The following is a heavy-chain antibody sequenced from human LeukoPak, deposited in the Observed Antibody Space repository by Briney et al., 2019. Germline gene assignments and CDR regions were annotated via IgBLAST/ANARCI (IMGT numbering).Heavy chain of an antibody. D-gene: IGHD5-18*01. CDR1: GFTFSSYW. J-gene: IGHJ4*02. CDR3: AKGGSGYSYGKIDS. CDR2: IKQDGSET. Sequence: GGSLRLSCAASGFTFSSYWMSWVRQAPGKGLEWVANIKQDGSETLYVESVKGRFTISRDNAKNSLYLQMNSLRDEDTAVYYCAKGGSGYSYGKIDSWGQGILVTVSS. V-gene: IGHV3-7*01.